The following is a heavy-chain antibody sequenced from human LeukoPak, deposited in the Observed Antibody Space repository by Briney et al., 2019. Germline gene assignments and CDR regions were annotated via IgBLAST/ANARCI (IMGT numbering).Heavy chain of an antibody. Sequence: ASVKVSCKASGYTFTSYAVNWVRQAPGQGLEWMGWINTHSGNPMYAPGFTGRFVFSLDTSVSTAYLQISSLKAEDTAVYYCARVSEAGAGGHNYWGQGTLVTVSS. CDR3: ARVSEAGAGGHNY. CDR1: GYTFTSYA. D-gene: IGHD6-13*01. CDR2: INTHSGNP. V-gene: IGHV7-4-1*02. J-gene: IGHJ4*02.